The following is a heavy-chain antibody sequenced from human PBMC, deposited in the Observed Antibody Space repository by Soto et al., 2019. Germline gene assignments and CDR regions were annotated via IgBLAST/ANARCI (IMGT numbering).Heavy chain of an antibody. CDR2: FYYSGST. J-gene: IGHJ6*02. CDR1: GGSVSSGSYY. D-gene: IGHD3-10*01. Sequence: QVQLQESGPGLVKPSETLSLTCTVSGGSVSSGSYYWSWIRQPPGKGLEWIGYFYYSGSTNYNPSLKSRVTISVDTSKNQFSLKLSSVTAADTAVYYCARDSSRPYYYGSGSYFAYYYYYGMDVWGQGTTVTVSS. V-gene: IGHV4-61*01. CDR3: ARDSSRPYYYGSGSYFAYYYYYGMDV.